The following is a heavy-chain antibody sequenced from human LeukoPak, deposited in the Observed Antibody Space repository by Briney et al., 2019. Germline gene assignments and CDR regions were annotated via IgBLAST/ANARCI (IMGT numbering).Heavy chain of an antibody. V-gene: IGHV1-18*01. CDR1: GFPFTTYG. CDR3: AREWWGYDVLTGDNWFDP. D-gene: IGHD3-9*01. CDR2: INTYNGDT. J-gene: IGHJ5*02. Sequence: ASVKVSCKASGFPFTTYGINWVRRAPGQGLEWMGWINTYNGDTNYAQKFQGRVTMTTDTSTSTVYIELRSVTSDDTAAYYCAREWWGYDVLTGDNWFDPWGQGTLVTVSS.